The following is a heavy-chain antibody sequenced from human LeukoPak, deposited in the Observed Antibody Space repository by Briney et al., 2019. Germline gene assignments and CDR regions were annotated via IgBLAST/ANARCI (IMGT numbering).Heavy chain of an antibody. V-gene: IGHV4-39*07. CDR2: IYYSGST. J-gene: IGHJ4*02. CDR1: GGSISSSSYY. Sequence: SETLSLTCTVSGGSISSSSYYWGWIRQPPGKGLEWIGSIYYSGSTYYNPSLKSRFTISVDTSKNQSSLKLSSVTAADTAVYYCARDRSGTAMVPFDYWGQGTLVTVSS. D-gene: IGHD5-18*01. CDR3: ARDRSGTAMVPFDY.